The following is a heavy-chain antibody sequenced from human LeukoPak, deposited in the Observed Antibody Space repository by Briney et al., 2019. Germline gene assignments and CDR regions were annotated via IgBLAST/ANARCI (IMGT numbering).Heavy chain of an antibody. CDR1: GFTFDDYG. J-gene: IGHJ4*02. V-gene: IGHV3-20*04. CDR3: ARVSNRAITIFGVVTLWGYFDY. D-gene: IGHD3-3*01. CDR2: INWNGGST. Sequence: PGGSLRLSCAASGFTFDDYGMSWVRQAPGKGLEWVSGINWNGGSTGYADSVKGRFTISRDNAKNSLYLQMNSLRAEDTALYYCARVSNRAITIFGVVTLWGYFDYWGQGTLVTVSS.